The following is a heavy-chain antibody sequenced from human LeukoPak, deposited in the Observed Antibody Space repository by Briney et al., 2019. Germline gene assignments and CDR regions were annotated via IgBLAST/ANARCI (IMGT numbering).Heavy chain of an antibody. Sequence: ASVKVSCKPSGYTFTSYGISWVRQAPAPRVGRVGWISAYNGNTNYAQKLQGRVTMTTDTSTSTAYMELRSLRSDDTAVYYCARDGCSGSSCRHDYWGQGTLVTVSS. CDR1: GYTFTSYG. J-gene: IGHJ4*01. V-gene: IGHV1-18*01. CDR3: ARDGCSGSSCRHDY. CDR2: ISAYNGNT. D-gene: IGHD2-15*01.